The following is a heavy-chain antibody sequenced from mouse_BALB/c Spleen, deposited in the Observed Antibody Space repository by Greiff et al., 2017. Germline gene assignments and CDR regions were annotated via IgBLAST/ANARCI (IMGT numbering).Heavy chain of an antibody. CDR1: GYTFTSYW. Sequence: VQLQQSGTVLARPGASVKMSCKASGYTFTSYWMHWVKQRPGQGLEWIGAIYPGNSDTSYNQKFKGKAKLTAVTSTSTAYMELSSLTNEDSAVYYCTRSYGMNYAMDYWGQGTSVTVSS. V-gene: IGHV1-5*01. D-gene: IGHD2-1*01. J-gene: IGHJ4*01. CDR3: TRSYGMNYAMDY. CDR2: IYPGNSDT.